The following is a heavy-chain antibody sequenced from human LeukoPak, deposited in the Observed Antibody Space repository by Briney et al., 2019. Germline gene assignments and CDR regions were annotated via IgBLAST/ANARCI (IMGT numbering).Heavy chain of an antibody. Sequence: GASVKVSCKASGYTFTSYYMHWVRQAPGQGLEWMGWMNPNSGNTGYAQKFQGRVTITRNTSISTAYMELSSLRSEDTAVYYCARTLVRYLDRHYYMDVWGKGTTVTVSS. CDR1: GYTFTSYY. CDR2: MNPNSGNT. CDR3: ARTLVRYLDRHYYMDV. J-gene: IGHJ6*03. V-gene: IGHV1-8*03. D-gene: IGHD3-3*01.